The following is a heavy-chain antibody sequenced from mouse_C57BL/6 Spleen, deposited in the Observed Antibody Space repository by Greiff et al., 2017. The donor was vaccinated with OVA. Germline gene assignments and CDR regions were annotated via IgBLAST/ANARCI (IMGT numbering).Heavy chain of an antibody. CDR2: IDPEHGDT. J-gene: IGHJ3*01. CDR3: TTTGAY. V-gene: IGHV14-4*01. CDR1: GFNITDDY. Sequence: EVQLMESGAELVRPGASVKLSCTASGFNITDDYMHWVKQRPEQGLEWIGWIDPEHGDTVYASKFQGKATITVDTSSNTAYLQLRRLTSEDTAVYYGTTTGAYWGQGTLLTVSA.